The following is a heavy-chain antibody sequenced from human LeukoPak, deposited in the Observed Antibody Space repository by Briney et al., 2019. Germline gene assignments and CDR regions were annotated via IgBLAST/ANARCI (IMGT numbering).Heavy chain of an antibody. CDR3: AKDHDYYDSSGYYYGVDY. J-gene: IGHJ4*02. CDR2: ISGDGGST. Sequence: PGGSLRLSCAASGFTFDDYAMHWVRHAPGKGLEWVSLISGDGGSTYYADSVKGRFTISRDNSKNSLYLQMNSLRTEDTALYYCAKDHDYYDSSGYYYGVDYWGQGTLVTVSS. CDR1: GFTFDDYA. D-gene: IGHD3-22*01. V-gene: IGHV3-43*02.